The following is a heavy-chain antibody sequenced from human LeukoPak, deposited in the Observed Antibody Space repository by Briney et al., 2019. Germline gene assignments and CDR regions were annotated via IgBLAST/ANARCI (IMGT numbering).Heavy chain of an antibody. D-gene: IGHD1-26*01. CDR2: TSSSSSTI. CDR1: GFKYSFNTYS. J-gene: IGHJ5*02. V-gene: IGHV3-48*04. Sequence: GGSLRLSCAASGFKYSFNTYSMNWVRQAPGKGLEWISYTSSSSSTIYYADSVKGRFTISRDNAKNSLYLQMNSLRAEDTAVYYCASVGLAIVEPWGQGTLVTVSS. CDR3: ASVGLAIVEP.